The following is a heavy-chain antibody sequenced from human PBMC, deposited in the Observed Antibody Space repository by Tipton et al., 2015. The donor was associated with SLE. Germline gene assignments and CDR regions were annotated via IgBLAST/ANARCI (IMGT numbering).Heavy chain of an antibody. V-gene: IGHV4-34*01. CDR2: INHSGST. J-gene: IGHJ4*02. Sequence: TLSLTCAVYGGSFSGYYWSWIRQPPGKGLEWIGEINHSGSTNYNPSLKSRVTISVDTSKNQFSLKLSSLTAADTAVYYCARGGGSSWYDYWGQGTLVTVSS. D-gene: IGHD6-13*01. CDR3: ARGGGSSWYDY. CDR1: GGSFSGYY.